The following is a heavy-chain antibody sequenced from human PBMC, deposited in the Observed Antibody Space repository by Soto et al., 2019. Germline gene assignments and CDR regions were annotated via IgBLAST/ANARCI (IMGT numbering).Heavy chain of an antibody. V-gene: IGHV1-69*12. CDR1: GGTFSSYA. CDR3: ARERENYYDSSGYLY. CDR2: IIPIFGTA. J-gene: IGHJ4*02. D-gene: IGHD3-22*01. Sequence: QVQLVQSGAEVKKPGSSVKVSCKASGGTFSSYAISWVRQAPGQGLEWMGGIIPIFGTANYAQKFQGRVTITADESTSTAYMERSSLISEDTAVYYCARERENYYDSSGYLYWGQGTLVTVSS.